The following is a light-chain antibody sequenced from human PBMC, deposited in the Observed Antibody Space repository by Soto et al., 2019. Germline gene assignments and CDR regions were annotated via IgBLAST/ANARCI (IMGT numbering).Light chain of an antibody. Sequence: EIVLTQSPATLSGSAGDRATLSCGASQSVNSDLAWYQHTTGQAPRLLIYGASSRATGIPDRFSGSGSGTDFNLTISRLEPEDFAVYYCQVRTNWSIAFGRGTRLEI. CDR2: GAS. V-gene: IGKV3D-20*02. CDR1: QSVNSD. CDR3: QVRTNWSIA. J-gene: IGKJ5*01.